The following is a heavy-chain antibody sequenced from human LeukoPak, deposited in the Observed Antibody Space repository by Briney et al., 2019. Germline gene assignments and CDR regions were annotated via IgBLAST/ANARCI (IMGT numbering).Heavy chain of an antibody. J-gene: IGHJ5*02. CDR3: ARAEGYCSSTSCYGYWFDP. V-gene: IGHV4-34*01. CDR2: INHSGST. D-gene: IGHD2-2*01. CDR1: GGSFSGYY. Sequence: KPSETLSLTCAVYGGSFSGYYWSWIRQPPGKGLEWIGEINHSGSTNYNPSLKSRVTISVDTSKNQFSLKLSSVTAADTAVYYCARAEGYCSSTSCYGYWFDPWGQGTLVTASS.